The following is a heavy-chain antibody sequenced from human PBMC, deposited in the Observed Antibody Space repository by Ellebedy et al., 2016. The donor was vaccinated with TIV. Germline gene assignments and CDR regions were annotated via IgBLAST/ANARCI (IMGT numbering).Heavy chain of an antibody. J-gene: IGHJ6*02. CDR3: ASPTVPATICGACGMDV. Sequence: GESLKISCAASGFTVSSNFMTWVRQAPGKGLEWVSVIYGGGTIRYAESVKGRFTISRDNSKNTVDLQLNSLRAEDTAVYYCASPTVPATICGACGMDVWGQGTTVIVSS. V-gene: IGHV3-53*01. D-gene: IGHD2-2*01. CDR1: GFTVSSNF. CDR2: IYGGGTI.